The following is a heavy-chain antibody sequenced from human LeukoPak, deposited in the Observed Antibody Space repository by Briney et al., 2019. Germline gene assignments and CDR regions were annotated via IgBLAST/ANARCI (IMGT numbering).Heavy chain of an antibody. J-gene: IGHJ6*03. CDR3: ARSSLGSAYCSSTSCYGSDYYYYYYMDV. D-gene: IGHD2-2*01. V-gene: IGHV4-39*01. Sequence: SETLSLTCTVSGGSISSSSYYWGWIRQPPGKGLEWIGNIYYRGITYYNPSLKSRVTISVDTSKNQFSLKLSSVTAADTAVYYCARSSLGSAYCSSTSCYGSDYYYYYYMDVWGKGTTVTVSS. CDR2: IYYRGIT. CDR1: GGSISSSSYY.